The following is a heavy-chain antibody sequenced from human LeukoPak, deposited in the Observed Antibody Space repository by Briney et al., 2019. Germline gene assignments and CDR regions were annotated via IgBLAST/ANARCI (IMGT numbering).Heavy chain of an antibody. J-gene: IGHJ4*02. CDR1: GFTFSSYS. D-gene: IGHD5-18*01. Sequence: GGSLRLSCAASGFTFSSYSMNWVRQAPGKGLEWVSSISSSSSYIYYADSVKGRFTISRDNAKNSLYLQMNSLRAEDTAVYYCARDRSMAWGDTAMDDFDYWGQGTLVTVSS. CDR3: ARDRSMAWGDTAMDDFDY. V-gene: IGHV3-21*01. CDR2: ISSSSSYI.